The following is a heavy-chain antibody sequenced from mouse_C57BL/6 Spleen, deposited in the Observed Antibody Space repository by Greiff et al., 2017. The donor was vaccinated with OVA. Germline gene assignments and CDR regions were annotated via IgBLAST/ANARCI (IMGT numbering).Heavy chain of an antibody. CDR3: ARDHDYGSSYVGYFDV. Sequence: EVNVVESGGGLVKPGGSLKLSCAASGFTFSSYAMSWVRQTPEKRLEWVATISDGGSYTYYPDNVKGRFTISRDNAKNNLYLQMSHLKSEDTAMYYCARDHDYGSSYVGYFDVWGTGTTVTVSS. CDR1: GFTFSSYA. V-gene: IGHV5-4*01. CDR2: ISDGGSYT. J-gene: IGHJ1*03. D-gene: IGHD1-1*01.